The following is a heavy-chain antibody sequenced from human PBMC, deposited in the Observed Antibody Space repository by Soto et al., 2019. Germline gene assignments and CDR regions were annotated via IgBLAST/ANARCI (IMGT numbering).Heavy chain of an antibody. CDR2: INHSGST. CDR1: GGSFGGYY. Sequence: PSETLSLTCAVYGGSFGGYYWSWIRQPPGKGLEWIGEINHSGSTNYNPSLKSRVTISVDTSKNQFSLKLSSVTAADTAVYYCARVVTTVTTLDYWGQGTLVTVSS. J-gene: IGHJ4*02. CDR3: ARVVTTVTTLDY. V-gene: IGHV4-34*01. D-gene: IGHD4-17*01.